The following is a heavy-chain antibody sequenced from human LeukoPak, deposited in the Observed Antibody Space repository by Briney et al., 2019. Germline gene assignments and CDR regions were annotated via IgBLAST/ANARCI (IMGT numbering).Heavy chain of an antibody. CDR2: IWYDGSNK. Sequence: GGSLRLSCAASGFTFSSYGMHWVRQAPGKGLGWVAVIWYDGSNKYYADSVKGRFTISRDNSKNTLYLQMNSLRAEDTAVYYCARAWGAGPFDYWGQGTLVTVSS. CDR3: ARAWGAGPFDY. D-gene: IGHD1-26*01. V-gene: IGHV3-33*01. CDR1: GFTFSSYG. J-gene: IGHJ4*02.